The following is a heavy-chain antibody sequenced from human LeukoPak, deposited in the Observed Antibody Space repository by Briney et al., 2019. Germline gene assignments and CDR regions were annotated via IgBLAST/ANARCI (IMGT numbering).Heavy chain of an antibody. Sequence: GGSLRLSCAASGFTFSSYSMNWVRQAPGKGLEWVATINQDGSEKYYVDSVKGRFTISRDNAKKLLYLQMNSLRIEDTAVYYCAKDWGDSYFYYYMDVWGKGTTVTISS. J-gene: IGHJ6*03. CDR2: INQDGSEK. CDR1: GFTFSSYS. V-gene: IGHV3-7*01. D-gene: IGHD3-16*01. CDR3: AKDWGDSYFYYYMDV.